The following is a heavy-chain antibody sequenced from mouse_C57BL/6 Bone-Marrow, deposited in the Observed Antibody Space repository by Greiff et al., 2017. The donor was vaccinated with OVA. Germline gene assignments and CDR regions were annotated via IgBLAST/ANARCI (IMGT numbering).Heavy chain of an antibody. V-gene: IGHV1-82*01. D-gene: IGHD2-3*01. CDR2: IYPGDGDT. J-gene: IGHJ2*01. Sequence: VQLQQSGPELVKPGASVKISCKASGYAFSSSWMNWVKQRPGKGLEWIGRIYPGDGDTNSNGKFKGKATLTADKSSSTAYMQLSSLASEDSAVYFCARDGYYDYWGQGTTLTVSS. CDR3: ARDGYYDY. CDR1: GYAFSSSW.